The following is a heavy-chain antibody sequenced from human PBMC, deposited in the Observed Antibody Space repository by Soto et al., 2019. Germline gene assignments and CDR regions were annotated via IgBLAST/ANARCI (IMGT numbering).Heavy chain of an antibody. J-gene: IGHJ4*02. CDR1: GGSINTYY. Sequence: KPSETLSLTCTVSGGSINTYYWSWIRQPPGKGLEWIGYVDYSVNSDSSPSLKSRVTISIDTSKKQVSLKLNSVTAADTAVYYCARNWSSVAGRFHFDYWGQGIQVTVSS. CDR3: ARNWSSVAGRFHFDY. V-gene: IGHV4-59*01. CDR2: VDYSVNS. D-gene: IGHD6-19*01.